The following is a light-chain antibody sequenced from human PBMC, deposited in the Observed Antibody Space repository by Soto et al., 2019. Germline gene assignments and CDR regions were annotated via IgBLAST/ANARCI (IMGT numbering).Light chain of an antibody. CDR3: TSYAGINSLWV. J-gene: IGLJ3*02. CDR2: EVS. V-gene: IGLV2-8*01. Sequence: QSALTQPPSASGSPGQSVTISCTGTSSDVGGYNYVSWYQQHPGKAPKLMIFEVSKRPSGVPDRFSGSKSGNTASLTVSGVQAEDEADYYCTSYAGINSLWVSGGGTKVTVL. CDR1: SSDVGGYNY.